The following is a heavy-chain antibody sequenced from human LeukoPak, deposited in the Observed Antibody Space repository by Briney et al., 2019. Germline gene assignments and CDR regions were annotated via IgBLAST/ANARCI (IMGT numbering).Heavy chain of an antibody. CDR2: IYSGGST. Sequence: PGGSLRLSCAASGFTLSSNYMSWVRQAPGKGLEWVSVIYSGGSTYYADSVKGRFTISRDNSKNTLYLQMNSLRAEDTAVYYCARDKGDFHTSGSLFVFGGQGTLVTVS. CDR3: ARDKGDFHTSGSLFVF. J-gene: IGHJ4*02. D-gene: IGHD3-22*01. CDR1: GFTLSSNY. V-gene: IGHV3-53*01.